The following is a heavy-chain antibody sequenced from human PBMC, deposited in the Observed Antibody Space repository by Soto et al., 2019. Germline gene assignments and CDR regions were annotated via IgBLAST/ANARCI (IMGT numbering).Heavy chain of an antibody. D-gene: IGHD5-12*01. CDR1: GGSISSSSYY. J-gene: IGHJ4*02. V-gene: IGHV4-39*01. Sequence: QLQLQESGPGLVKPSETLSLTCTVSGGSISSSSYYWGWIRQPPGKGLEWIGSIYCSGSTYYNPSLKSRVTISVDTSKNQFSLNRSSVTAADTAVYYCARRDGYIGLWSQGTLVTVSS. CDR2: IYCSGST. CDR3: ARRDGYIGL.